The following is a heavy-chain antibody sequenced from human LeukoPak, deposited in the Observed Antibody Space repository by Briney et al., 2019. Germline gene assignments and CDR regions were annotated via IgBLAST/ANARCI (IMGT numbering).Heavy chain of an antibody. D-gene: IGHD4-17*01. CDR2: ISGDGGST. V-gene: IGHV3-43*02. Sequence: HPGGSLRLSCAASGFTFGDYAMHWVRQAPGKGLEWVSLISGDGGSTYYADSVKGRFTISRDNSKNSLYLQMNSLITEDTALYYCAKGAYDYGDYGDYWGQGTLVTVSS. J-gene: IGHJ4*02. CDR1: GFTFGDYA. CDR3: AKGAYDYGDYGDY.